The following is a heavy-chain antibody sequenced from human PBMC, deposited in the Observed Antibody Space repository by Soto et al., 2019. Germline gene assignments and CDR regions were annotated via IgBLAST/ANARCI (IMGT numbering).Heavy chain of an antibody. D-gene: IGHD2-15*01. CDR1: GYTFTSYD. CDR3: ARRYCSGGSCSFLGDNWFDP. V-gene: IGHV1-8*01. Sequence: QGQLVQSGAEVKKPGASVKVSCKASGYTFTSYDINWVRQATGQGLEWMGWMNPNSGNTGYAQKFQGRVTMTRNTSISTAYMELRSLRSEDTAVYYCARRYCSGGSCSFLGDNWFDPWGQGTLVTVSS. J-gene: IGHJ5*02. CDR2: MNPNSGNT.